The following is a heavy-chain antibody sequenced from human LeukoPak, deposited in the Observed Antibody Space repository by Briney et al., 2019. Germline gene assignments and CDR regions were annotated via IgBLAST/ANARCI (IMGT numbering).Heavy chain of an antibody. J-gene: IGHJ4*02. CDR2: IYYSGST. V-gene: IGHV4-59*01. Sequence: SETLSLTCTVSSGSISSYYWSWIRQPPGKGLEWIGYIYYSGSTNYNPSLKSRVTISVDTSKNQFSLKLSSVTAADTAVYYCARDQGLYFDYWGQGTLVTVSS. CDR3: ARDQGLYFDY. CDR1: SGSISSYY.